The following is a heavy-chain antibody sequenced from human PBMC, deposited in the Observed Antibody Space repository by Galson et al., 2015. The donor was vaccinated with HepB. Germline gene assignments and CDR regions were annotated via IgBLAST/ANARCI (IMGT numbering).Heavy chain of an antibody. J-gene: IGHJ4*02. V-gene: IGHV4-59*01. D-gene: IGHD5-18*01. CDR2: IYYSGST. CDR1: GGSISSYY. CDR3: ARFSTTRGYSYGLGY. Sequence: SETLSLTCTVSGGSISSYYWSWIRQPPGKGLEWIGYIYYSGSTNYNPSLRSRVTISVDTSKNQFSLKLSSVTAADTAVYYCARFSTTRGYSYGLGYWGQGTLVTVSS.